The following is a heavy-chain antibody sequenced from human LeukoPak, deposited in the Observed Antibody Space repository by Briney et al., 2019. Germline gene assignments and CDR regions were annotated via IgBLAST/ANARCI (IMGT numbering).Heavy chain of an antibody. D-gene: IGHD3-10*01. CDR2: IYYSGST. CDR3: ASVRRGFGESSKYYSYYYMDV. V-gene: IGHV4-39*01. J-gene: IGHJ6*03. Sequence: PSETLPLTCTVSGGSISSGSYYWGWIRQPPGKGLEWIANIYYSGSTYYNPSLKSRVTISVDTSKHQLSLKLSGVTAADTAVYYCASVRRGFGESSKYYSYYYMDVWGNGTTVPIS. CDR1: GGSISSGSYY.